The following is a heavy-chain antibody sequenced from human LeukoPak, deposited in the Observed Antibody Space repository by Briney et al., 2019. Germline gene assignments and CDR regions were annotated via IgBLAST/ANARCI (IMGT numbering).Heavy chain of an antibody. D-gene: IGHD4-23*01. J-gene: IGHJ4*02. V-gene: IGHV4-30-4*01. Sequence: PSETLSLTCTVSGGSISSGDYYWSWIRQPPGKGLEWIGYIYYSGSTYYNPSLKSRVTIPVDTSKNQFSPKLSSVTAADTAVYYCARDLLNEGNHLDYWGQGTLVTVSS. CDR3: ARDLLNEGNHLDY. CDR2: IYYSGST. CDR1: GGSISSGDYY.